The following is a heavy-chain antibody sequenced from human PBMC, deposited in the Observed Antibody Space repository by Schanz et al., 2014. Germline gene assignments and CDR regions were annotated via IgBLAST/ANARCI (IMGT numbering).Heavy chain of an antibody. V-gene: IGHV3-23*04. CDR1: GFTFSSYA. CDR3: VTYRSGTYQRNFES. D-gene: IGHD1-26*01. Sequence: EVQVVESGGDLVQPGGSLRLSCAASGFTFSSYAMSWARQAPGKGLEWVSAISGSGGSTYYADSVKGRFTVSRDNSKNTLYLQMNSLRPEDTAVYYCVTYRSGTYQRNFESWGQGTLVTVSS. CDR2: ISGSGGST. J-gene: IGHJ4*02.